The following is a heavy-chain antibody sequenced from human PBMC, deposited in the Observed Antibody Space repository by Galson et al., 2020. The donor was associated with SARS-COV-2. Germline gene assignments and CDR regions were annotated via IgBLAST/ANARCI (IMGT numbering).Heavy chain of an antibody. CDR3: AKDGSDYIWVSLYY. J-gene: IGHJ4*02. CDR1: GFTFSSYG. V-gene: IGHV3-30*18. Sequence: GESLKISCAASGFTFSSYGMHWVRQAPGKGLEWVAVISYDGSNKYYADPVKGRFTISRDNSKNTLYLQMNSLRAEDTAVYYCAKDGSDYIWVSLYYGGQGTLVAVSS. D-gene: IGHD3-16*01. CDR2: ISYDGSNK.